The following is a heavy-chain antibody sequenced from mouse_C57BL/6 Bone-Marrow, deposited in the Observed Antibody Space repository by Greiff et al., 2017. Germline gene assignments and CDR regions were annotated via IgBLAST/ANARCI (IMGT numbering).Heavy chain of an antibody. CDR1: GFTFSDYG. CDR2: ISNLAYSI. J-gene: IGHJ4*01. CDR3: ARRTYYYGSSYGAMDY. V-gene: IGHV5-15*04. Sequence: EVKLMESGGGLVQPGGSLKLSCAASGFTFSDYGMAWVRQAPRKGPEWVAFISNLAYSIYYADTVTGRFTISRENAKNTLYLEMSSLRSEDTAMYYCARRTYYYGSSYGAMDYWGQGTSVTVSS. D-gene: IGHD1-1*01.